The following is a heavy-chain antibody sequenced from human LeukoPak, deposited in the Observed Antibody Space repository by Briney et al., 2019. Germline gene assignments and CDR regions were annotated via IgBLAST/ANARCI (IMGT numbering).Heavy chain of an antibody. J-gene: IGHJ4*02. CDR2: IKSKNDGGTT. D-gene: IGHD5-12*01. CDR3: TPDLPTKMPQVDY. Sequence: GGSLRLSCAASGFTFSTAWMSWVRQAPGKGLEWVGRIKSKNDGGTTDYAAPVKGRFSISRDDSKNTLYPQMNSLKTEDTAVYYCTPDLPTKMPQVDYWGQGTLVTVSS. V-gene: IGHV3-15*01. CDR1: GFTFSTAW.